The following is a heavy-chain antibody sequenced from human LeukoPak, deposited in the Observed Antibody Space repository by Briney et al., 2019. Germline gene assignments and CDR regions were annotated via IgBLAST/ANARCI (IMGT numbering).Heavy chain of an antibody. CDR2: ISSSSSYI. CDR1: GFTFSSYS. V-gene: IGHV3-21*01. J-gene: IGHJ4*02. Sequence: GGSLRLSCAASGFTFSSYSMNWVRQAPGKGLEWVSSISSSSSYIYYADSVKGRFTISRDNVKNSLYLQMNSLRAEDTAVYYCARDGGPIVPAAPSFDYWGQGTLVTVSS. D-gene: IGHD2-2*01. CDR3: ARDGGPIVPAAPSFDY.